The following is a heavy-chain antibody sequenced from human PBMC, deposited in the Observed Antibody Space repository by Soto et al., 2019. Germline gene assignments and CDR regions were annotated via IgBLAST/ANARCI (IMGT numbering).Heavy chain of an antibody. J-gene: IGHJ5*02. Sequence: SDTLSLTCTVSNSSISNYYWSWIRQPPGKGLEWIGYIYYSGSTNYNPSLKSRVTISVDTSKNQFSLKLTSVTTADTAVYYCARETTVTTFGWFDPWGQGTLVTVSS. CDR1: NSSISNYY. V-gene: IGHV4-59*01. D-gene: IGHD4-17*01. CDR2: IYYSGST. CDR3: ARETTVTTFGWFDP.